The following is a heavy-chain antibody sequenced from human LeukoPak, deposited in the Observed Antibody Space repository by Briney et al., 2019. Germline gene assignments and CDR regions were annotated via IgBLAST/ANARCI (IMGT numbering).Heavy chain of an antibody. CDR1: GFTFSSYS. V-gene: IGHV3-21*01. CDR3: AREVVEMATDTANFDY. J-gene: IGHJ4*02. D-gene: IGHD5-24*01. CDR2: ISSSSSYI. Sequence: GGSLRLSCAASGFTFSSYSMNWVRQAPGKGLEWVSSISSSSSYIYYADSVKGRFTISRDNAKNSLYLQMNSLRAEDTAVYYCAREVVEMATDTANFDYWGQGTLVTVSS.